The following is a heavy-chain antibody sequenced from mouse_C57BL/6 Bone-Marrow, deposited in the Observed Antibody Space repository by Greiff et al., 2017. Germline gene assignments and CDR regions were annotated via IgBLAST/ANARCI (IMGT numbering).Heavy chain of an antibody. CDR3: TEDYYGLDY. D-gene: IGHD1-1*01. CDR2: IDPETGGT. CDR1: GYTFTDYE. V-gene: IGHV1-15*01. J-gene: IGHJ2*01. Sequence: QVHVKQSGAELVRPGASVTLSCKASGYTFTDYEMHWVKQTPVHGLEWIGAIDPETGGTAYNQKFKGKAILTADKSSSTAYMELRSLTSEDSAVYYCTEDYYGLDYWGQGTTLTVSS.